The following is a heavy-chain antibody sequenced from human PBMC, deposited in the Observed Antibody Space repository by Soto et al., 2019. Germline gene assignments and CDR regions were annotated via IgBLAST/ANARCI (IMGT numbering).Heavy chain of an antibody. CDR3: ARERTGTTSMDV. V-gene: IGHV1-8*01. J-gene: IGHJ6*02. Sequence: QVQLVQSGAEVKKPGASVKVSCKASGYTFTSYDINWVRQATGQGLEWMGWMNPNSGNTGYAQKFQGRVTMTRNTSIRTAYMELSSLRSEDTAVHYCARERTGTTSMDVWGQGTTVTVSS. CDR2: MNPNSGNT. CDR1: GYTFTSYD. D-gene: IGHD1-1*01.